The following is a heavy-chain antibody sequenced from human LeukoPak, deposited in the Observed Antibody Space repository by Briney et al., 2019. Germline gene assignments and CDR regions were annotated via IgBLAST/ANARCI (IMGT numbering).Heavy chain of an antibody. J-gene: IGHJ4*02. CDR1: GGSVSSGSYY. Sequence: SQTLSLTCTVSGGSVSSGSYYWSWIRQPPGKGLEWIGYIYYSGSTNYNPSLKSRVTISVDTSKNQFSLKLSSVTAADTAVYYCARGPGIYHRGQGALVTVSS. CDR3: ARGPGIYH. V-gene: IGHV4-61*01. D-gene: IGHD6-13*01. CDR2: IYYSGST.